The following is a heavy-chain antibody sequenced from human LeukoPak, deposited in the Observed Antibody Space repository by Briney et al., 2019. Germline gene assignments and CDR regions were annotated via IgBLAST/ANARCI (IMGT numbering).Heavy chain of an antibody. CDR1: GFTFSSYS. CDR3: AKDPAPYSSSWYYFDY. V-gene: IGHV3-48*01. J-gene: IGHJ4*02. Sequence: GGSLRLSCAASGFTFSSYSMNWVRQAPGKGLEWVSYISSSSSTIYYADSVKGRFTISRDNSKNTLYLQMNSLRAEDTAVYYCAKDPAPYSSSWYYFDYWGQGTLVTVSS. D-gene: IGHD6-13*01. CDR2: ISSSSSTI.